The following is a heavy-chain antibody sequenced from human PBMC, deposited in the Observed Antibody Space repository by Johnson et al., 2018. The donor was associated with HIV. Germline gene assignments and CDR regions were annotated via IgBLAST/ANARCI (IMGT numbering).Heavy chain of an antibody. J-gene: IGHJ3*02. CDR1: GFTFSSYW. Sequence: VQLVESGGGLVQPGGSLRLSCAVSGFTFSSYWMSWVRQAPGRGLEWVANIKQDVGEKYYVDSVKGRFTISRDNAKHSLYLQMNSLRAEDTAVYYCARAGYGGNYAFDIWGQGTMVTVSS. CDR3: ARAGYGGNYAFDI. D-gene: IGHD4-23*01. V-gene: IGHV3-7*05. CDR2: IKQDVGEK.